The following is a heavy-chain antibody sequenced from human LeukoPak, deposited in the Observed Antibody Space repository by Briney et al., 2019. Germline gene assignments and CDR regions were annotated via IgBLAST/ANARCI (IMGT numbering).Heavy chain of an antibody. Sequence: ASVKVSYKASGYTFTGYYMHWVRQAPGQGLEWMVRIKPKSGGTNYAQKFQGRVTMTRDTSISTAYMELSRLRSDDTAVYYCARDKRYCRGGSCPNNWFDPWGQGTLVTVSS. D-gene: IGHD2-15*01. V-gene: IGHV1-2*06. J-gene: IGHJ5*02. CDR1: GYTFTGYY. CDR3: ARDKRYCRGGSCPNNWFDP. CDR2: IKPKSGGT.